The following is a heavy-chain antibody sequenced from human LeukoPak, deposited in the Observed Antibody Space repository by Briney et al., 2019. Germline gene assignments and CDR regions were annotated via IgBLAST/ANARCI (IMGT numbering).Heavy chain of an antibody. D-gene: IGHD3-9*01. CDR1: GFTFDDYA. J-gene: IGHJ4*02. V-gene: IGHV3-43D*03. CDR3: AKGDILTGPFDY. CDR2: ICGDSGST. Sequence: PGGALRLSCAASGFTFDDYAMHSGRQAPGKGREWGSLICGDSGSTYYADSVKGRFTISRDNSKNSLYLQMNSLRAEDTALYYCAKGDILTGPFDYWGQGTLVTVSS.